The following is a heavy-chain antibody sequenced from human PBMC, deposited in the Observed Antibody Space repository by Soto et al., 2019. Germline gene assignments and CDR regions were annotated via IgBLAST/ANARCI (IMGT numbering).Heavy chain of an antibody. CDR1: GFIFSSYW. J-gene: IGHJ5*02. CDR3: VRVGSGSYSWRDP. CDR2: INTDGGTT. Sequence: EVQLEESGGDLVQPGGSLRLSCTASGFIFSSYWMHWVRQAPGKGLVWVSRINTDGGTTTYAESVKGRFTISRDNARNTLYLQMNSLRPEDTALYYCVRVGSGSYSWRDPGGKGPLVTVSS. V-gene: IGHV3-74*01. D-gene: IGHD1-26*01.